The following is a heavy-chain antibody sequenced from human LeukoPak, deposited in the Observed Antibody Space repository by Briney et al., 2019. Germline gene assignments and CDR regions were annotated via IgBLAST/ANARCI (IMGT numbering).Heavy chain of an antibody. V-gene: IGHV4-61*02. J-gene: IGHJ5*02. D-gene: IGHD3-22*01. CDR2: IYTSGST. Sequence: KSSETLSLTCTVSGGSISSGSYYWSWIRQPAGKGLEWIGRIYTSGSTSYNPSLKSRATISVDTSKTQFSLKLSSVTAADTAVYYCAIGHYDSSGYPDWFDPWGQGTLVTVSS. CDR1: GGSISSGSYY. CDR3: AIGHYDSSGYPDWFDP.